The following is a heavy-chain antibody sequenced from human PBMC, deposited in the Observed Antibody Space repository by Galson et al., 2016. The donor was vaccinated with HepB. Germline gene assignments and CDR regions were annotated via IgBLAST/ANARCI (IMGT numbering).Heavy chain of an antibody. CDR2: IYSGGRT. Sequence: SLRLSCAVSGFTVGSDYMNWVRQAPGKGLEWISVIYSGGRTSYADSVKGRFTIFRDRSKNTLYLQMNSLRAEDTAVYYCARGPTVSFYGGPTWFDPWGQGTVVTVSS. J-gene: IGHJ5*02. CDR1: GFTVGSDY. D-gene: IGHD3-10*01. CDR3: ARGPTVSFYGGPTWFDP. V-gene: IGHV3-53*01.